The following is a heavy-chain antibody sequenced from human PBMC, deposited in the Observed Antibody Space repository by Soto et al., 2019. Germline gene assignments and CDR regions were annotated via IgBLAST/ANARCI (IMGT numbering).Heavy chain of an antibody. CDR3: AENGSYDLVN. Sequence: SEPLSLTCGVCGGSVSRDNWWSWVRQPPGKGLEWIGEIHHSGSTNYSPSLKSRVTMSVDKSRNQFSLKLTSVTAAVTAVYYCAENGSYDLVNCGLGTRVTVSS. CDR2: IHHSGST. D-gene: IGHD3-16*01. CDR1: GGSVSRDNW. J-gene: IGHJ4*02. V-gene: IGHV4-4*02.